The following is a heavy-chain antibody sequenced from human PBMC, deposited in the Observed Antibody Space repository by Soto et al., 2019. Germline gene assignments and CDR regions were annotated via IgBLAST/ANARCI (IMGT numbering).Heavy chain of an antibody. J-gene: IGHJ4*02. Sequence: SEILSLTCTVSGGSISSGGYYWSWIRQHPGKGLEWIGYIYYSGSTYYNPSLKSRVTISVDTSKNQFSLKLSSVTAADTAVYYCARDDYGGIDYWGQGTLVTVSS. D-gene: IGHD4-17*01. CDR3: ARDDYGGIDY. CDR1: GGSISSGGYY. V-gene: IGHV4-31*03. CDR2: IYYSGST.